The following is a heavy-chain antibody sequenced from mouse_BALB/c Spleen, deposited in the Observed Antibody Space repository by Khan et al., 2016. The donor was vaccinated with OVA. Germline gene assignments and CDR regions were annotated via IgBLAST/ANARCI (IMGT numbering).Heavy chain of an antibody. D-gene: IGHD2-14*01. CDR1: GFSLSRYN. CDR2: IWGGGGT. Sequence: QMQLEESGPGLVAPSQSLPITCTVSGFSLSRYNIHWVRQPPGKGLEWLGMIWGGGGTDYNSTLKSRLSISKDNSKSQVFLKMNSLQTDDTAMYYCARAYYRYDGYYAMDYWGQGTSVTVSS. J-gene: IGHJ4*01. V-gene: IGHV2-6-4*01. CDR3: ARAYYRYDGYYAMDY.